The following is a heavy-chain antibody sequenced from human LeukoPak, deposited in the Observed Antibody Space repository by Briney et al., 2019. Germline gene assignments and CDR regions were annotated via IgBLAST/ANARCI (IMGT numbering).Heavy chain of an antibody. J-gene: IGHJ3*02. Sequence: SETLSLTCAASGGSISSGGYSWSWIRQPPGKGLEWIGYIYHSGSTYYNPSLKSRVTISVDRSKNQFSLKLSSVTAADTAVYYCARLTATVVTPPLAFDIWGQGTMVTVSS. CDR3: ARLTATVVTPPLAFDI. D-gene: IGHD5-18*01. CDR2: IYHSGST. V-gene: IGHV4-30-2*01. CDR1: GGSISSGGYS.